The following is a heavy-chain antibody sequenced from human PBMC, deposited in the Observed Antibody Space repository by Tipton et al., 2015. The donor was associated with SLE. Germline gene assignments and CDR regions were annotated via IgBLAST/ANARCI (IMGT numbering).Heavy chain of an antibody. Sequence: SLRLSCAASGFTFSSYWMHWVRQAPGKGLEWVANIKQDGSEKYYVDSVKGRFTISRDNAKNSLYLQMNSLRVEDTAIYYCARENWAPADYWGQGTLVTVSS. D-gene: IGHD7-27*01. CDR3: ARENWAPADY. CDR2: IKQDGSEK. J-gene: IGHJ4*02. V-gene: IGHV3-7*01. CDR1: GFTFSSYW.